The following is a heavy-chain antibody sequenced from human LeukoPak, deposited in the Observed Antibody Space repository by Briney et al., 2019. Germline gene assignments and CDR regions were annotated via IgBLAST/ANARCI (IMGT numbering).Heavy chain of an antibody. V-gene: IGHV1-2*04. Sequence: ASVKVSCKASGYTFTGYYMHWVRQAPGQGLEWMGWINPNSGGTNYAQTFQGWVTMTRDTSISTAYMELSRLRSDDTAVYYCATAAVSKVDAFDLWGQGTMVTVSS. J-gene: IGHJ3*01. CDR1: GYTFTGYY. CDR3: ATAAVSKVDAFDL. CDR2: INPNSGGT. D-gene: IGHD6-13*01.